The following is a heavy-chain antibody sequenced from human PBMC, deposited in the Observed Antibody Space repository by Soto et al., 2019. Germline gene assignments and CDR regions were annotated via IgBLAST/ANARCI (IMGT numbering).Heavy chain of an antibody. CDR3: AREGRRDYYDSSGYGGAFDI. D-gene: IGHD3-22*01. CDR2: INAGNGNT. Sequence: ASVKVSCKASGYTFTSYAMHWVRQAPGQRLEWMGWINAGNGNTKYSQKFQGRVTITRDTSASTADMELSSLRSEDTAVYYCAREGRRDYYDSSGYGGAFDIWGQGTMVTVSS. CDR1: GYTFTSYA. V-gene: IGHV1-3*01. J-gene: IGHJ3*02.